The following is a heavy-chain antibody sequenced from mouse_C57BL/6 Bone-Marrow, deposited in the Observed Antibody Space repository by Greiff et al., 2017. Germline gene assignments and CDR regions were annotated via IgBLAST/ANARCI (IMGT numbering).Heavy chain of an antibody. CDR3: ARTYYYGSADY. CDR2: ISSGSSTI. D-gene: IGHD1-1*01. J-gene: IGHJ2*01. Sequence: DVMLVESGGGLVKPGGSLKLSCAASGFTFSDYGMHWVRKAPEKGLEWVAYISSGSSTIYYADTVKGGFTISRDNAKNTLFLQMTSLRSEDTAMYYCARTYYYGSADYWGQGTTLTVSS. V-gene: IGHV5-17*01. CDR1: GFTFSDYG.